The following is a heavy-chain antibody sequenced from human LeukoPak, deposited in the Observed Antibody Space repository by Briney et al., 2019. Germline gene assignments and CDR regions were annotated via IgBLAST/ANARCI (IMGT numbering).Heavy chain of an antibody. J-gene: IGHJ3*02. Sequence: SETLSLTCTVSGGSISSSSYYWGWIRQPAGKGLEWIGRIYTSGSTNYNPSLKSRVTMSVDTSKNQFSLKLSSVTAADTAVYYCARVEWELLNAFDIWGQGTMVTVSS. V-gene: IGHV4-61*02. D-gene: IGHD1-26*01. CDR3: ARVEWELLNAFDI. CDR2: IYTSGST. CDR1: GGSISSSSYY.